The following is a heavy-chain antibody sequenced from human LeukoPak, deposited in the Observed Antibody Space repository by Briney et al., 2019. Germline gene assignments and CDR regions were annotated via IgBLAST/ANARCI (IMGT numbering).Heavy chain of an antibody. CDR1: GYTFTSYG. D-gene: IGHD4-17*01. J-gene: IGHJ6*03. CDR2: ISGYNDNT. Sequence: ASVKVSCKASGYTFTSYGISWVRQAPGQGLEWMGWISGYNDNTEYAQKLQGRVTMTTDTSTSTTYMELRSLRSDDTAVYYCARVGITVTTPRYYYYMDVWGKGTTVTVS. V-gene: IGHV1-18*01. CDR3: ARVGITVTTPRYYYYMDV.